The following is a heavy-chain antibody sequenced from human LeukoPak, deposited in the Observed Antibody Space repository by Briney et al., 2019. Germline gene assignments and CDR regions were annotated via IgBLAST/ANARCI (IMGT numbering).Heavy chain of an antibody. Sequence: SETLSLTCTVSGDSISSRSYYWGWIRQPPGKGLEWIGTIYYSGSTYYNPSLKSRVTISVDTSKNQFSLKLSSVTAADTAVYYCARQVYDSSGYSTDFDYWGQGTLVTVSS. CDR3: ARQVYDSSGYSTDFDY. D-gene: IGHD3-22*01. V-gene: IGHV4-39*01. CDR2: IYYSGST. J-gene: IGHJ4*02. CDR1: GDSISSRSYY.